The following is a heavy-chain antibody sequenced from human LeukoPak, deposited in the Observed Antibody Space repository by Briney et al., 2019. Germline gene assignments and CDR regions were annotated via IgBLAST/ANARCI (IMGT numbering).Heavy chain of an antibody. CDR3: ARDLAQYYYYYYYMDV. V-gene: IGHV4-59*01. D-gene: IGHD3-3*02. J-gene: IGHJ6*03. CDR1: GDSISGYY. Sequence: SETLSLTCSVSGDSISGYYWSWIRQPPGKGLEWIAYIHNSGNSNYNPSLKSRVTISADTSKNQFSLKLSSVTAADTAVYYCARDLAQYYYYYYYMDVWGKGTTVTVSS. CDR2: IHNSGNS.